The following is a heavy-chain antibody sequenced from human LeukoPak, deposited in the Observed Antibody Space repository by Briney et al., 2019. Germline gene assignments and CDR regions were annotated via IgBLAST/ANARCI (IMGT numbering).Heavy chain of an antibody. CDR3: ARILGELPLN. V-gene: IGHV4-39*07. Sequence: KASETLSLTCTVSGGSISSSDYYWGWIRQSPRKGLEWIGSIYYSGSTYYNPSLVGRVAISVDTSKNQFSLKLSSVTAADTAVYYCARILGELPLNWGQGTLVTVSS. D-gene: IGHD3-10*01. CDR2: IYYSGST. J-gene: IGHJ4*02. CDR1: GGSISSSDYY.